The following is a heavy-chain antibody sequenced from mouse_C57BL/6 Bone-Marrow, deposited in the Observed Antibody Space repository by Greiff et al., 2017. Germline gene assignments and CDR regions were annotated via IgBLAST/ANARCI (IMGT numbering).Heavy chain of an antibody. J-gene: IGHJ2*01. V-gene: IGHV1-4*01. CDR1: GYTFTSYT. D-gene: IGHD1-1*01. CDR3: AYYGSKGY. CDR2: INPSSGYT. Sequence: VQGVESGAELARPGASVKMSCKASGYTFTSYTMHWVKQRPGQGLEWIGYINPSSGYTKYNQKFKDKDTLTADKSSSTAYMQLSSLTSEDSAVYYCAYYGSKGYWGKGTTLTVSS.